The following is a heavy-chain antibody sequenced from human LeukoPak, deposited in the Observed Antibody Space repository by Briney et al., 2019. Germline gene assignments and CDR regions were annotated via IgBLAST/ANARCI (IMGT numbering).Heavy chain of an antibody. CDR2: ISGYNGNT. D-gene: IGHD1-26*01. CDR1: GYTFINYG. J-gene: IGHJ3*02. V-gene: IGHV1-18*01. CDR3: ARQWDSDAFDI. Sequence: ASVKVSCKASGYTFINYGISWVRRAPGQGLEWMGWISGYNGNTKYAQKFQGRVTMTTDTSTSTAYMDLRSLRSDDTAVYYCARQWDSDAFDIWGQGTMVTVSS.